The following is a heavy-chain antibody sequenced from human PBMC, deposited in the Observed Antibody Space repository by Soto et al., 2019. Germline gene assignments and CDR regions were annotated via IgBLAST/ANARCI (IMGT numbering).Heavy chain of an antibody. CDR2: ISGSSSYR. CDR3: ARDGAYCSGTGCRDYYHYMDV. Sequence: EVQLVESGGGLVKPGGSLRLSCAASGFSFSDYSMNWVRQAPGKGLEWVSSISGSSSYRYYADSLKGRVTVSRDNAEKSLYLQINSLRAEDTAVYYCARDGAYCSGTGCRDYYHYMDVWGKGTTVTVSS. D-gene: IGHD2-2*01. J-gene: IGHJ6*03. V-gene: IGHV3-21*01. CDR1: GFSFSDYS.